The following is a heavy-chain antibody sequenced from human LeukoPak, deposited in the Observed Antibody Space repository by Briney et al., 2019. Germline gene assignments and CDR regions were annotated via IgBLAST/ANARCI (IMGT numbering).Heavy chain of an antibody. CDR2: IYHTGST. J-gene: IGHJ4*02. Sequence: SETLSLTCTISGGSVSDYYWSWIRQSPGKGLEWIGYIYHTGSTSYSPSLKSRVTISADTSQNQFSLKLSSVTAADTAVYYCAREAAAGIWFDYWGQGTLVTVSS. D-gene: IGHD6-13*01. CDR1: GGSVSDYY. CDR3: AREAAAGIWFDY. V-gene: IGHV4-59*02.